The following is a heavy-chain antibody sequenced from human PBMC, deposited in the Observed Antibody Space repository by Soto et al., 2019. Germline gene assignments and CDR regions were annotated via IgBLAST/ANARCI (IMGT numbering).Heavy chain of an antibody. D-gene: IGHD5-18*01. CDR1: GVSFNTYA. J-gene: IGHJ4*02. CDR2: ISDSGSST. Sequence: GSLRLSCAASGVSFNTYAVSWVRQTPGKGLEWVSTISDSGSSTFYADSVEGRLTISRDNSKSTVYLQMSSLRAEDTAVYFCALLILRYTVGINSHFDSLGQGIQVTAPQ. V-gene: IGHV3-23*01. CDR3: ALLILRYTVGINSHFDS.